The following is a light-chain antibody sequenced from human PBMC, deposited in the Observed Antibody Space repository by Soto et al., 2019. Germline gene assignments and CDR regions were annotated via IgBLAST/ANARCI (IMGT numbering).Light chain of an antibody. V-gene: IGLV2-14*01. CDR3: TSYTSTSTLV. J-gene: IGLJ2*01. CDR2: EAA. Sequence: QSVLTQPASVSGSPGQSITISCTGTSNDIGANDYVSWYQHHPGQAPNILIYEAANRPSGVSHRFSGSKSGNTASLTISGLQAEDEADYFCTSYTSTSTLVFGGGTKLTVL. CDR1: SNDIGANDY.